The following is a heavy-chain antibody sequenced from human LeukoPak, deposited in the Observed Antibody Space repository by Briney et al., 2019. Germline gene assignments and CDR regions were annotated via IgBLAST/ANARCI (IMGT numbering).Heavy chain of an antibody. J-gene: IGHJ4*02. CDR1: GFTFSSYE. CDR2: ISSSGTTI. D-gene: IGHD6-13*01. V-gene: IGHV3-48*03. CDR3: ARSGIAAAGSDY. Sequence: GGSLRLSCAASGFTFSSYEMNWVRQAPGKGLQWVSDISSSGTTIYYADSVKGRFTISRDNAKNSLYLQMNSLRVEDTAVYYCARSGIAAAGSDYWGQGTLVTVSS.